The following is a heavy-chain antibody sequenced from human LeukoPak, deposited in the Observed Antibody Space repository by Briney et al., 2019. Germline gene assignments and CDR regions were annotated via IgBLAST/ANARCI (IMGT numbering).Heavy chain of an antibody. J-gene: IGHJ4*02. CDR1: GFTFSSYG. Sequence: GGSLRLSCAASGFTFSSYGMHWVRQAPGKGLEWVAFIRYDGSNKYYADSVKGRFTISRDNAKNSLYLQMNSLRAEDTAVYYCARGGDPDYWGQGTLVTVSS. V-gene: IGHV3-30*02. CDR2: IRYDGSNK. D-gene: IGHD2-21*02. CDR3: ARGGDPDY.